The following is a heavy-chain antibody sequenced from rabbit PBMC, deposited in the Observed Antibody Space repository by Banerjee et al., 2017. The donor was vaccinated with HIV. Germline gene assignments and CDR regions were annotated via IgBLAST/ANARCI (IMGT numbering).Heavy chain of an antibody. CDR1: GFSFSSSYW. D-gene: IGHD6-1*01. CDR3: VNYYDYDWTEDL. J-gene: IGHJ6*01. V-gene: IGHV1S45*01. Sequence: QEQLVESGGGLVQPEGSLTLTCTASGFSFSSSYWICWVRQAPGKGPEWIACIYVGNGRTDYASWAKGRFTISKRSSTTVTLQMTSLTAADTATYFCVNYYDYDWTEDLWGPGTLVTVS. CDR2: IYVGNGRT.